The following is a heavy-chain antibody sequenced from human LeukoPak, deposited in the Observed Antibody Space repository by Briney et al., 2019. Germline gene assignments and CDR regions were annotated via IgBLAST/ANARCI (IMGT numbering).Heavy chain of an antibody. Sequence: SETLSLTCTVSGYSISSGYYWGWIRQPPGKGLEWIGSIYHSGSTYCNPSLKSRVTISVDTSKNQFSLKLSSVTAADTAVYYCASPRIAADDAFDIWGQGTMVTVSS. V-gene: IGHV4-38-2*02. J-gene: IGHJ3*02. D-gene: IGHD6-6*01. CDR2: IYHSGST. CDR1: GYSISSGYY. CDR3: ASPRIAADDAFDI.